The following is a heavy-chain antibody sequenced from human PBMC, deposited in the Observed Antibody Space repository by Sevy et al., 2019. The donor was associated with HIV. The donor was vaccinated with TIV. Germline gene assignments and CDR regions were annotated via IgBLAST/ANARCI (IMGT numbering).Heavy chain of an antibody. Sequence: GGSLRLSCTASGFTFGDYAMTWVRQAPGKGLEWVGFIGSKRYGGTRDYAASVKGRFTISTDDSKGMAYLQMNSLKTEDTAVYYCTSSVTTGTKNDYWGQGTLVTVSS. D-gene: IGHD4-17*01. J-gene: IGHJ4*02. V-gene: IGHV3-49*04. CDR3: TSSVTTGTKNDY. CDR2: IGSKRYGGTR. CDR1: GFTFGDYA.